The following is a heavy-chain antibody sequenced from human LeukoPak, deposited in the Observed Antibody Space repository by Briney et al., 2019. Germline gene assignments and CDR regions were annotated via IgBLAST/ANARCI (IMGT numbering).Heavy chain of an antibody. J-gene: IGHJ6*02. CDR2: IYYSGST. CDR1: GGSISSYY. Sequence: SETLSLTCTVSGGSISSYYWSWIRQPPGKGLEWIGYIYYSGSTNYNPSLKSRVTISVDTSKDQFSLKLSSVTAADTAVYYCARVESRSSTSHQSYYYYGMDVWGQGTTVTVSS. V-gene: IGHV4-59*01. CDR3: ARVESRSSTSHQSYYYYGMDV. D-gene: IGHD2-2*01.